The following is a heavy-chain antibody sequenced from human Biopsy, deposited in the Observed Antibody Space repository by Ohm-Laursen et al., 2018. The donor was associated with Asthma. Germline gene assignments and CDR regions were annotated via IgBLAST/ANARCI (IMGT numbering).Heavy chain of an antibody. CDR3: ARGDSSNWSHYYFDY. Sequence: SLRLSCAASGFAVSRDYMFWVRQAPGKGLEWVSVIYSGGTSHTADSVRGRFTISRDYSKSTLYLQMHSLRAEDTAVYYCARGDSSNWSHYYFDYWGQGTLVTVSS. J-gene: IGHJ4*02. CDR2: IYSGGTS. D-gene: IGHD3-22*01. V-gene: IGHV3-53*01. CDR1: GFAVSRDY.